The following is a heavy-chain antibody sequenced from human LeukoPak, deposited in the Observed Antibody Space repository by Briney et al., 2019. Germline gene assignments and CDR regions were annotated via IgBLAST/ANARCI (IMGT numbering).Heavy chain of an antibody. J-gene: IGHJ4*02. CDR3: ARVPSNPNYDFWSGYYFDY. Sequence: ASVKVSCKASGYTFTSYGISWVRQAPGQGLEWMGWISAYNGNTNYAQKLQGRVTMTTDTSTSTAYMELRSLRSDDTGVYYCARVPSNPNYDFWSGYYFDYWGQGTLVTVSS. D-gene: IGHD3-3*01. CDR2: ISAYNGNT. V-gene: IGHV1-18*01. CDR1: GYTFTSYG.